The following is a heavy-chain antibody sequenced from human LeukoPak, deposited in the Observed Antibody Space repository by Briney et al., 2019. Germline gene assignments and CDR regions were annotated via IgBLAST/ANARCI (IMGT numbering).Heavy chain of an antibody. CDR1: GFTFISYG. Sequence: GGSLRLSCAASGFTFISYGMSWVRQAPGKGLEWVSAISGSGGSTYYADSVKGRFTISRDNSKNTLYLQMKSLRAEDTAVYYCAKYYGDYYYYYYMDVWGKGTTVTVSS. CDR3: AKYYGDYYYYYYMDV. D-gene: IGHD4-17*01. V-gene: IGHV3-23*01. J-gene: IGHJ6*03. CDR2: ISGSGGST.